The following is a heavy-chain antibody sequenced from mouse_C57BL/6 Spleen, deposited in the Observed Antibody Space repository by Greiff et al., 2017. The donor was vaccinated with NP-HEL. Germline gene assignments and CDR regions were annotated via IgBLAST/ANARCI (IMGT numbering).Heavy chain of an antibody. CDR1: GYAFSSYW. V-gene: IGHV1-80*01. J-gene: IGHJ3*01. CDR2: IYPGDGDT. CDR3: ARLGTWRG. Sequence: VQLQQSGAELVKPGASVKISCKASGYAFSSYWMHWVKQRPGKGLEWIGQIYPGDGDTNYNGKFKGKATLTADKSSSTAYMQLSSLTSEDSAVYFCARLGTWRGWGQGTLVTVSA.